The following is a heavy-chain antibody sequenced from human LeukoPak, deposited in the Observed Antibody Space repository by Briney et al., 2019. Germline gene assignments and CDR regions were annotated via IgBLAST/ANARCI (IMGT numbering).Heavy chain of an antibody. J-gene: IGHJ3*02. CDR3: ARGSGGPGAFDI. D-gene: IGHD2-2*01. CDR1: GGSISSSSYY. CDR2: IYYSGST. V-gene: IGHV4-39*01. Sequence: SETLSLTCTVSGGSISSSSYYWGWIRQPPGKGLEWIGSIYYSGSTYYNPSLKSRVTISVDTSKNQFSLKLSSVTAADTAVYYCARGSGGPGAFDIWGQGTMVTVSS.